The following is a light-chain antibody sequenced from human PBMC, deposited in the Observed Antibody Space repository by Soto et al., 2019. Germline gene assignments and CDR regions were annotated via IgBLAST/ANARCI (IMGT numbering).Light chain of an antibody. CDR1: QDISNY. J-gene: IGKJ2*01. CDR3: QQYDNLPRYT. V-gene: IGKV1-33*01. CDR2: DAS. Sequence: DIQMTQSPSSLSASVGDRVTITCQASQDISNYLNWYQQKPGKAPKLLIYDASNLETGVPSRFSGSGSGTDFTLTISSLQTEDIETYYCQQYDNLPRYTFGQGTKLEIK.